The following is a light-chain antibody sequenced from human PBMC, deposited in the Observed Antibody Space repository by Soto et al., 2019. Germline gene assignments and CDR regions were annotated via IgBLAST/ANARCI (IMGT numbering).Light chain of an antibody. CDR3: GTWHNNLSAV. V-gene: IGLV1-51*01. J-gene: IGLJ2*01. Sequence: QSVLTQPPSVSAAPGQKVTIYCSGSSSNIGSNYVSWYQQLPGTAPKLLIYDNGKRSSGIPDRFSGSQSGTSATLGITGLQTGDEADYYCGTWHNNLSAVFGGGTQLTVL. CDR2: DNG. CDR1: SSNIGSNY.